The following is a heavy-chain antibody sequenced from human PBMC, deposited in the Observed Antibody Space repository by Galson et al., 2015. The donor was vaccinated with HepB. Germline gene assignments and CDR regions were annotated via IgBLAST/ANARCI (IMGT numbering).Heavy chain of an antibody. Sequence: SLRLSCAASGLTFSSYAMSWVRQAPGKGLEWDSAISGRGGRTYYDDSVKGRFTISRDNSKNTLSLQMNSLRAEDTSVYYCAKDITQWLVPHGMDVWGQGTTVTVSS. CDR2: ISGRGGRT. CDR1: GLTFSSYA. D-gene: IGHD6-19*01. CDR3: AKDITQWLVPHGMDV. V-gene: IGHV3-23*01. J-gene: IGHJ6*02.